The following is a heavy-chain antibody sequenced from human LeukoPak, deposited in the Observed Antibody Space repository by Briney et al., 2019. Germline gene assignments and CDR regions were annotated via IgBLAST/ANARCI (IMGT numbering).Heavy chain of an antibody. CDR2: SDGNT. V-gene: IGHV3-66*01. J-gene: IGHJ4*02. CDR1: GFTVSSDY. D-gene: IGHD3-16*01. CDR3: ARALWDY. Sequence: GGSLRLSCVASGFTVSSDYMYSDGNTCYADSVRGRFTISRDNSKNTVSLQMNRLRVEDTAVYYCARALWDYWGQGTLVTVSS.